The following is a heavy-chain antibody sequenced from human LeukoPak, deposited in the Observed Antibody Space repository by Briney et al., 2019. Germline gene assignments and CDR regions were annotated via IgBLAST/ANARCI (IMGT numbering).Heavy chain of an antibody. CDR3: AKDDSSGYTYLFDY. Sequence: GRSLRLSCAASGFTFSSYAMSWVRQAPGKGLEWVSAISGSGGSTYYADSVKGRFTISRDNSKNTLYLQMNSLRAEDTAVYYCAKDDSSGYTYLFDYWGQGTLVTVSS. V-gene: IGHV3-23*01. CDR1: GFTFSSYA. CDR2: ISGSGGST. D-gene: IGHD3-22*01. J-gene: IGHJ4*02.